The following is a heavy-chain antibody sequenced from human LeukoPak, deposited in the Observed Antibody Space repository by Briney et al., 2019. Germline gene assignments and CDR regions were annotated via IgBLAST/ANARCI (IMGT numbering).Heavy chain of an antibody. V-gene: IGHV1-2*02. J-gene: IGHJ1*01. Sequence: GASVKVSCKASGYTFTGYYMHWVRQAPGQGLEWMGWINPNSGGTNYAQKFQGRVTMTRDTSISTAYMELSRLRSDDTAVYYCARGLTMSSGYAEYFQHWGQGTLVTVSS. CDR3: ARGLTMSSGYAEYFQH. CDR1: GYTFTGYY. CDR2: INPNSGGT. D-gene: IGHD6-25*01.